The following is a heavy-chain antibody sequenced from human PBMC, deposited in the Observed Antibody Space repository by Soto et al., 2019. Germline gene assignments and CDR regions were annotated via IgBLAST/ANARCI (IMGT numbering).Heavy chain of an antibody. CDR3: AGWELLKGVSAFDI. CDR2: IYYSGST. D-gene: IGHD1-26*01. J-gene: IGHJ3*02. CDR1: GGSVSSGSYY. V-gene: IGHV4-61*01. Sequence: NPSETLSLTSTVSGGSVSSGSYYWSWIRQPPGKGLEWIGYIYYSGSTNYNPSLKSRVTISVDTSKNQFSLKLSSVTAADTAVYYCAGWELLKGVSAFDIWGQGTMVTVSS.